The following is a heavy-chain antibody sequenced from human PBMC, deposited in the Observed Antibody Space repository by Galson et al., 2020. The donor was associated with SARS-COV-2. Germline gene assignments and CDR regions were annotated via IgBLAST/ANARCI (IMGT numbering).Heavy chain of an antibody. D-gene: IGHD1-1*01. Sequence: GGSLRLSCAASELTFSSYRMNWVRQAPGKGLEWVSYISSSSSPISYAAYVKGRFTISRDNAKNSLYLQMNSLRAEDTAVYYCAREVNERWFDPWGQGTLVTVAS. CDR3: AREVNERWFDP. CDR1: ELTFSSYR. V-gene: IGHV3-48*01. J-gene: IGHJ5*02. CDR2: ISSSSSPI.